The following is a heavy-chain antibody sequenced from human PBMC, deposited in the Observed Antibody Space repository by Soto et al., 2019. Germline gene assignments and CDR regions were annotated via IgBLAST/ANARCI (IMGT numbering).Heavy chain of an antibody. CDR2: IYPGDSDT. J-gene: IGHJ4*02. Sequence: PGESLKISCKGSGYSFTSYWIGWVRQMPGKGLEWMGIIYPGDSDTRYSPSFQGQVTISADKSISTAYLQMNSLRAEDTAVYYCARGFSAGKGSPPDFWGQGSLVTVSS. D-gene: IGHD6-13*01. CDR3: ARGFSAGKGSPPDF. V-gene: IGHV5-51*01. CDR1: GYSFTSYW.